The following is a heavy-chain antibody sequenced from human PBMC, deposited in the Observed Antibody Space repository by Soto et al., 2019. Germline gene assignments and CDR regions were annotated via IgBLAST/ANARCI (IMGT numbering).Heavy chain of an antibody. CDR3: ARGHGDYGRYYFDY. V-gene: IGHV1-18*01. D-gene: IGHD4-17*01. J-gene: IGHJ4*02. CDR2: ISAYNGNT. CDR1: GYTFTSYG. Sequence: QVQLVQSGAEVKKPGASVKVSCKASGYTFTSYGISWVRQAPGQGLEWMGWISAYNGNTNYAQKLQGIVTMATDTTTRRAYMELRTLRSDDTAGYYCARGHGDYGRYYFDYWGQGTLVTVSS.